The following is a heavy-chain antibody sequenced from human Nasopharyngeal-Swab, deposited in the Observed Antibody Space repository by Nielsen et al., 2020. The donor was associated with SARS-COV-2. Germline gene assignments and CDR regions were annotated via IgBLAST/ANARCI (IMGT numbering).Heavy chain of an antibody. Sequence: SETLSLTCAVSGGSISSSNWWSWIRQPPGKGLEWIGYIYYSGSTYYNPSLKSRVTISVDTSKNQFSLKLYSVTAADTAVYYCAREGDFWEGYYYYYGMDVWGQGTTVTVSS. CDR2: IYYSGST. J-gene: IGHJ6*02. CDR1: GGSISSSNW. V-gene: IGHV4-30-4*02. CDR3: AREGDFWEGYYYYYGMDV. D-gene: IGHD3-3*01.